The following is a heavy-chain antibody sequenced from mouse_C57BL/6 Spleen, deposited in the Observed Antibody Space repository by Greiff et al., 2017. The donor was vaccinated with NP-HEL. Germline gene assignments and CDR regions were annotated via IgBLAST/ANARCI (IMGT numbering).Heavy chain of an antibody. CDR3: ARKEYYGSSPGWYFDV. J-gene: IGHJ1*03. D-gene: IGHD1-1*01. Sequence: EVKLVESGGGLVKPGGSLKLSCAASGFTFSDYGMHWVRQAPEKGLEWVAYISSGSSTIYYADTVKGRFTISRDNAKNTLFLQMTSLRSEDTAMYYCARKEYYGSSPGWYFDVWGTGTTVTVSS. CDR1: GFTFSDYG. V-gene: IGHV5-17*01. CDR2: ISSGSSTI.